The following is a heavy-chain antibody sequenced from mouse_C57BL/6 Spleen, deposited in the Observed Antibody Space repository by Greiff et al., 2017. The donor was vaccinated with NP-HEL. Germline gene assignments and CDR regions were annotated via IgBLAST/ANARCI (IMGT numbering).Heavy chain of an antibody. CDR2: IDPETGGT. V-gene: IGHV1-15*01. Sequence: VQLQQSGAELVRPGASVTLSCKASGYTFTDYEMHWVKQTPVHGLEWIGAIDPETGGTAYNQKFKGKAILTADKSSSTAYMELRSLTSEDSAVYYCTREDYGSSLYYFDYWGQGTTLTVSS. J-gene: IGHJ2*01. D-gene: IGHD1-1*01. CDR3: TREDYGSSLYYFDY. CDR1: GYTFTDYE.